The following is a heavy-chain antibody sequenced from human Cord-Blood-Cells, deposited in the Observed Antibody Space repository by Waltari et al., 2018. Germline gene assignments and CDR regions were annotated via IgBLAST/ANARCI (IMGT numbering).Heavy chain of an antibody. V-gene: IGHV3-48*03. J-gene: IGHJ5*02. CDR1: GFTFCSFE. D-gene: IGHD4-17*01. CDR2: ISSSGSTI. CDR3: ATDTTVTTNWFDP. Sequence: EVQLVESGGGLVQPGGSPRLSCAASGFTFCSFELNWVLQAPGKGLEWVSYISSSGSTIYYADSVKGRFTISRDNAKNSLYLQMNSLRAEDTAVYYCATDTTVTTNWFDPWGQGTLVTVSS.